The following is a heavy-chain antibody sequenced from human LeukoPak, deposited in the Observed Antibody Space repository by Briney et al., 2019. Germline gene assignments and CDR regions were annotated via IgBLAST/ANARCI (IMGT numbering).Heavy chain of an antibody. CDR3: AREALGYCSSTSCYAGWFDP. CDR1: GFTFSSYG. V-gene: IGHV3-33*01. CDR2: IWYDGSNK. D-gene: IGHD2-2*01. J-gene: IGHJ5*02. Sequence: GRSLRLSCAASGFTFSSYGMHWVRQAPGKGLEWVAVIWYDGSNKYYADSVKGRFTISRDNSKNTLYLQMNSLRAEDTAVYYCAREALGYCSSTSCYAGWFDPWGQGAPVTVSS.